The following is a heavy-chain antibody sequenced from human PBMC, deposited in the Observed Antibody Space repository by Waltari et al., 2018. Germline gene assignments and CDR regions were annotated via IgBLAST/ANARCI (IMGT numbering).Heavy chain of an antibody. CDR1: GFTFSSYA. CDR2: SRGSGGST. D-gene: IGHD3-22*01. Sequence: EVQLVESGGGLVQPGGSLRLSCAASGFTFSSYAMSWVRQAPGKGVGWVSASRGSGGSTYYADSVKGRFTISRDNSKNTLYLQMNSLRAEDTAVYYCAKTDDSSGSDYWGQGTLVTVSS. CDR3: AKTDDSSGSDY. V-gene: IGHV3-23*04. J-gene: IGHJ4*02.